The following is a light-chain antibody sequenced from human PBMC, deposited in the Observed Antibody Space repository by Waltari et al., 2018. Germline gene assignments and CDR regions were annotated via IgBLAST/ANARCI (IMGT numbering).Light chain of an antibody. J-gene: IGLJ2*01. CDR1: ALSNPS. CDR2: KAS. Sequence: SYELTPPPSVSVSPGQTARITCSGDALSNPSSYWYHQKPGQAPVLMIYKASERPSGIPERFSGSSSGTTGTLTSSGVQAEDEADYYCQSPDSSGTRVLFGGGTKLTV. CDR3: QSPDSSGTRVL. V-gene: IGLV3-25*03.